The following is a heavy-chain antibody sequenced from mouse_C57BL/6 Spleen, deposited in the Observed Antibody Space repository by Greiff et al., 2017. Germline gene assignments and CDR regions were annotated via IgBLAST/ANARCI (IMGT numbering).Heavy chain of an antibody. CDR2: IHPNSGST. V-gene: IGHV1-64*01. D-gene: IGHD4-1*01. J-gene: IGHJ2*01. Sequence: VQLQQPGAELVKPGASVKLSCKASGYTFTSYWMHWVKQRPGQGLEWIGMIHPNSGSTNYNEKFKSKATLTVDKSSSTAYMQLSRLTSEDSAVYYCATNWENYFDYWGQGTTLTVSS. CDR1: GYTFTSYW. CDR3: ATNWENYFDY.